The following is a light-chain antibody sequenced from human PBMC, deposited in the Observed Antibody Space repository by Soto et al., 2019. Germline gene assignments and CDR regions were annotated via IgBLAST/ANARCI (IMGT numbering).Light chain of an antibody. Sequence: DIQMTQSPSTLSASVGDRVTITCLASQSISSWLAWYQQKPGKARKLLIYKTSNLESGVPSRFSGSGSGTEFSLTISSLQPDDFATYYCQQYKSFSLTFGGGTKVDTK. CDR2: KTS. J-gene: IGKJ4*01. CDR1: QSISSW. CDR3: QQYKSFSLT. V-gene: IGKV1-5*03.